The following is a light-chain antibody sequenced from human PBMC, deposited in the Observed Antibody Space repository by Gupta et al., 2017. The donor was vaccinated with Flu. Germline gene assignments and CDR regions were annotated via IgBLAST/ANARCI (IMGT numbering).Light chain of an antibody. J-gene: IGKJ2*01. CDR1: QSVMSNY. CDR3: QQECSSPVN. CDR2: AAS. V-gene: IGKV3-20*01. Sequence: EIVLTQSPGTLSLSPGERATLSCRASQSVMSNYVAWYQQKAGQAPRLLIYAASSRATGIPDRFSGGGSAADFTLTISIREAEDFAMYYCQQECSSPVNFGQGTKLEIK.